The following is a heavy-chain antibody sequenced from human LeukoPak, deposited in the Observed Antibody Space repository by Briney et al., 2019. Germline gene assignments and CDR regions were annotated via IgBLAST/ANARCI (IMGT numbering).Heavy chain of an antibody. CDR3: AKGRGSSGWFDY. CDR1: GFTFDDYA. J-gene: IGHJ4*02. CDR2: ISWNSGSI. Sequence: PGRSLRLSCAASGFTFDDYAMHWVRQAPGKGLEWVSGISWNSGSIGYADSVKGRFTISRDNAKNSLYLQMNSLRAEDTALYYCAKGRGSSGWFDYWGQGTLVTVS. V-gene: IGHV3-9*01. D-gene: IGHD6-19*01.